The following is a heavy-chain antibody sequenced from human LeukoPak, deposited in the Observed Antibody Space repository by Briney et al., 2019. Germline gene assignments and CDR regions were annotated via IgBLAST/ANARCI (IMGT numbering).Heavy chain of an antibody. CDR1: GYTFTNYG. Sequence: ASVKVSCKASGYTFTNYGINWLRQAPGQGLEWMGWISAYNGNTNYAQRLQGRVTMTTDTSTSTAYMELRSLRSDDTAVYYCARYYYDILTGYSDYWGQGTLVTVSS. J-gene: IGHJ4*02. V-gene: IGHV1-18*01. D-gene: IGHD3-9*01. CDR2: ISAYNGNT. CDR3: ARYYYDILTGYSDY.